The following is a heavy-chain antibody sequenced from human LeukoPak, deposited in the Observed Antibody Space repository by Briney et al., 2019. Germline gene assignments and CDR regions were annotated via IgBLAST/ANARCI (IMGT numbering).Heavy chain of an antibody. CDR1: GDSVSSSGVT. D-gene: IGHD3-16*02. CDR2: TYYRSKWYN. V-gene: IGHV6-1*01. CDR3: TRQAYRRFDP. J-gene: IGHJ5*02. Sequence: SQTLSLTCAISGDSVSSSGVTWNWFRQSPSRGLEWLGRTYYRSKWYNDYAVSVKSRITINPDTSRNQFSLQLNPVTPEDTAVYYCTRQAYRRFDPWGQGTLVTVSS.